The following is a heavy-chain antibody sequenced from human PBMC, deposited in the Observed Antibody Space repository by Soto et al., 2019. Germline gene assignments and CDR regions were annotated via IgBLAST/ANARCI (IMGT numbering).Heavy chain of an antibody. Sequence: SETLSLTCTVSGGSISNGNYYWSWIRQLPGKGLEWIGNIYYIGTTSYNPSLKSRVTMSIDTSKNQFSLKLRSVVAADTAMYYCAKNETTRPCFAPWGQGTLVTVSS. CDR1: GGSISNGNYY. CDR2: IYYIGTT. D-gene: IGHD1-1*01. J-gene: IGHJ5*02. V-gene: IGHV4-31*03. CDR3: AKNETTRPCFAP.